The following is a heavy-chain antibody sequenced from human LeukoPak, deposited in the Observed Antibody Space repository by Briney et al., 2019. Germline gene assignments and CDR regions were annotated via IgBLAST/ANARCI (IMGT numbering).Heavy chain of an antibody. D-gene: IGHD3-10*01. CDR3: ARGKITMVRGVINDYGMDV. J-gene: IGHJ6*04. V-gene: IGHV3-13*05. Sequence: GGSLRLSCAASGFTFSSYDMHWVRQATGKGLEWVSAIGTASDPYYPGSVKGRFTISRENAKNSLYLQMNSLRAGDTAVYYCARGKITMVRGVINDYGMDVWGKGTTVTVSS. CDR1: GFTFSSYD. CDR2: IGTASDP.